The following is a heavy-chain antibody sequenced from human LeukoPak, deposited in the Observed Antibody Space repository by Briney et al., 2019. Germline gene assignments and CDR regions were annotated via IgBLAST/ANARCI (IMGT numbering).Heavy chain of an antibody. Sequence: PETLSLTCAVSCYSISSGYYWSWIRQPPGKGLEWIGSIYHSGTTYYNPSLKRRVTMPVDTSRNQFSLKLSSVIAADTAVYYCARRNSGYHFLDYWGQGTLVTVSS. CDR3: ARRNSGYHFLDY. V-gene: IGHV4-38-2*01. CDR2: IYHSGTT. D-gene: IGHD2/OR15-2a*01. J-gene: IGHJ4*02. CDR1: CYSISSGYY.